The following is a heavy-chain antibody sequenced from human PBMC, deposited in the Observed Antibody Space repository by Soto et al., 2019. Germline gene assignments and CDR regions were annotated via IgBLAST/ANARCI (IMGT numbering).Heavy chain of an antibody. CDR2: IIHGVST. CDR1: GGSFSGFS. Sequence: SETLSLTCAVYGGSFSGFSWTYIRQSPGKGLEWIGEIIHGVSTRYNPSLQSRVTISVDTSKNQFSLRLSSVTAADTAVYYCATSQKGYNWNYFDHWGQGALVTVSS. CDR3: ATSQKGYNWNYFDH. V-gene: IGHV4-34*12. J-gene: IGHJ4*02. D-gene: IGHD1-20*01.